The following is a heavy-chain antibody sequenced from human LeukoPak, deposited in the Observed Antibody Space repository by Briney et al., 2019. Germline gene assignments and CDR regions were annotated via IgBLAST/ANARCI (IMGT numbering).Heavy chain of an antibody. Sequence: SETLSLTCTVSGGSISSYYWSWVRQPPGKGLEWIGYIYYSGSTNYNPSLKSRVTISVDTSKNQFSLKLSSVTAADTAVYYCARRYGSGRYYTFDYWGQGSLATVSS. CDR3: ARRYGSGRYYTFDY. CDR1: GGSISSYY. V-gene: IGHV4-59*08. D-gene: IGHD3-10*01. J-gene: IGHJ4*02. CDR2: IYYSGST.